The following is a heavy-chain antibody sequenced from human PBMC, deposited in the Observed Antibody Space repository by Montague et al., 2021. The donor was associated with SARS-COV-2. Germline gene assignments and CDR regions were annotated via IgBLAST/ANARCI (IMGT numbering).Heavy chain of an antibody. CDR2: XDWDDDK. Sequence: PALVKPTQTLTLTCTFSGFSLSTSGMRASWIRQPPGKALGWLARXDWDDDKFYSTSLKTRLTISKDTSKNQVVLTMANMDPVDTATYYCARSYYDILTAYYTPFDYWGQGTLVTVSS. CDR1: GFSLSTSGMR. CDR3: ARSYYDILTAYYTPFDY. J-gene: IGHJ4*02. V-gene: IGHV2-70*04. D-gene: IGHD3-9*01.